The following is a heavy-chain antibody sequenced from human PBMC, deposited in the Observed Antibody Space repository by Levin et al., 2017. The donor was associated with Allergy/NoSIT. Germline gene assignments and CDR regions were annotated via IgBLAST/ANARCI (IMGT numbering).Heavy chain of an antibody. CDR3: ATTQVSKTYYFDY. Sequence: SCTVSGGSISSSSFYWGWIRQPPGKGLEWIGSIYYSGSTYYNPSLKGRVTVSVDTSKSQFSLKLSSVTAADTAVYYCATTQVSKTYYFDYWGQGTLVTVSS. CDR2: IYYSGST. V-gene: IGHV4-39*01. CDR1: GGSISSSSFY. J-gene: IGHJ4*02.